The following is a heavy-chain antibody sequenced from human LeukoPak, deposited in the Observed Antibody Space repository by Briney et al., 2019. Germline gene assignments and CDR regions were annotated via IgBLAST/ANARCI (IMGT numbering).Heavy chain of an antibody. D-gene: IGHD2-8*02. V-gene: IGHV4-59*12. CDR1: GGSISSYY. Sequence: SETLSLTCTVSGGSISSYYWSWIRQPPGKGLEWIGYIYYSGSTNYNPSLKSRVTISVDRSKNQFSLKLSSVTAADTAVYYCARVRPGGYYMDVWGKGTTVTVSS. CDR3: ARVRPGGYYMDV. CDR2: IYYSGST. J-gene: IGHJ6*03.